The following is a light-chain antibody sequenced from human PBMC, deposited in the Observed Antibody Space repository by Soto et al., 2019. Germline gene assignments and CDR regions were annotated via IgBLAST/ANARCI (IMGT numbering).Light chain of an antibody. J-gene: IGLJ1*01. Sequence: QSVLTQPASVSGSPGQSITISCTGTSSDVGGYNYVSWYQQHPGKSPKLIIYDVSNRPSGVSNRFSGSKSGNTASLTISGLQAEDEADYYCSSYTGSSTLNYVFGTGTKVTVL. CDR1: SSDVGGYNY. V-gene: IGLV2-14*01. CDR3: SSYTGSSTLNYV. CDR2: DVS.